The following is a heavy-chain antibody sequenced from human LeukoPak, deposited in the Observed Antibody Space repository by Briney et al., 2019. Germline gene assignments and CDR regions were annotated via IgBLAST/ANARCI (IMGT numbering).Heavy chain of an antibody. CDR2: VDPEDGET. CDR1: RYTFTDYY. V-gene: IGHV1-69-2*01. Sequence: ASVKVSCKVSRYTFTDYYMHWVQQAPGKGLEWMGLVDPEDGETIYAEKFQGRVTITADTSTDTAYMELSSLRSEDTAVYYCATQMATIIDYWGQGTLVTVSS. CDR3: ATQMATIIDY. J-gene: IGHJ4*02. D-gene: IGHD5-24*01.